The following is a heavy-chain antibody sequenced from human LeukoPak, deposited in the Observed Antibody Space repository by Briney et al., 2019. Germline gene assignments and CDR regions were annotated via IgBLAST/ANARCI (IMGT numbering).Heavy chain of an antibody. Sequence: SETLSLTCTVSGGSISSYYWSWIRQPPGKGLEWIGYIYYSGNTNYSPSLKRRVTISVDTSKNQLSLKLSSVTAADTAVYYCARKGEECSSTICYDEAFDIWGQGTMVTVSS. D-gene: IGHD2-2*01. CDR1: GGSISSYY. J-gene: IGHJ3*02. V-gene: IGHV4-59*08. CDR2: IYYSGNT. CDR3: ARKGEECSSTICYDEAFDI.